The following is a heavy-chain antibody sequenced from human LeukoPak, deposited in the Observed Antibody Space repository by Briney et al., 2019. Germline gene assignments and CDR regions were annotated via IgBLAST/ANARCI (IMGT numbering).Heavy chain of an antibody. J-gene: IGHJ4*02. CDR3: ASYASGYNWLKV. V-gene: IGHV1-2*02. Sequence: ASVNVSCKSSGHTFTEYYVHWLRQAPGLGLEWLGWIHTGTSNQNYAQKLKGRVTISRDTSINTTYMELIRLKSDDTAVYYCASYASGYNWLKVWGQGTLVTVSS. CDR2: IHTGTSNQ. D-gene: IGHD1-1*01. CDR1: GHTFTEYY.